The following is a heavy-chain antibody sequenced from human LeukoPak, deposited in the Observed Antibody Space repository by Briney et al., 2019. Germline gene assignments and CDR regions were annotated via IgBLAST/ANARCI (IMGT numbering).Heavy chain of an antibody. CDR3: AREGMGYFDS. J-gene: IGHJ4*02. D-gene: IGHD5-24*01. CDR1: GFNITSNY. Sequence: PGGSLRLSCAASGFNITSNYMNRVRQAPGKGLEWVAIICSGGFTYYRDSVKGRFTIYRDNSKNTVYLQMNSLRVEDTAVYYCAREGMGYFDSWGQGTLVTVSS. V-gene: IGHV3-66*01. CDR2: ICSGGFT.